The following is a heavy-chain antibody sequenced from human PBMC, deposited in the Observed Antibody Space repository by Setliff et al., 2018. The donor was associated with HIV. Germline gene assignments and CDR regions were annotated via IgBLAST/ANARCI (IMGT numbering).Heavy chain of an antibody. D-gene: IGHD3-22*01. Sequence: SETLSLTCAVSGDSISSHDWWSWVRQPPGKGLEWIGELSPSGTTRPNPSLQSRVIISLDTSKNQFSLKLTSVTAADTAVYYCARERPTLHSSGFPGYWGQGMLVTVSS. CDR3: ARERPTLHSSGFPGY. CDR1: GDSISSHDW. J-gene: IGHJ4*02. V-gene: IGHV4-4*02. CDR2: LSPSGTT.